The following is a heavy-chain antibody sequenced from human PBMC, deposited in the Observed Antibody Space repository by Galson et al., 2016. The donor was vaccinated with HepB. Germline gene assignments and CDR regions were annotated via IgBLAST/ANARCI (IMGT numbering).Heavy chain of an antibody. V-gene: IGHV3-30-3*01. Sequence: SLRLSCAASGFTFSSYAMHWVRQAPGKGLEWVAVISYDGSNKYYADSVKGRFTISRDNSKNTLYLQMNSLRAEDTAVYYCASTIFGVVFKRQLDYWGQVTLVTVSS. CDR2: ISYDGSNK. J-gene: IGHJ4*02. D-gene: IGHD3-3*01. CDR1: GFTFSSYA. CDR3: ASTIFGVVFKRQLDY.